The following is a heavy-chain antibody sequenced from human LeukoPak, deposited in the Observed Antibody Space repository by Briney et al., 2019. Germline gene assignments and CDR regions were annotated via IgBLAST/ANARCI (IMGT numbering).Heavy chain of an antibody. J-gene: IGHJ5*02. CDR3: AKDPGGSFDP. CDR1: GFTFSSYT. V-gene: IGHV3-23*01. CDR2: ISGSGGST. D-gene: IGHD3-10*01. Sequence: GALRLSCAAPGFTFSSYTMSWVRQAPGEGLGWVSAISGSGGSTYYADSVKGRFTISRDNSKNTLYLQMNSLRAEDTAVYYCAKDPGGSFDPWGQGTLVTVSS.